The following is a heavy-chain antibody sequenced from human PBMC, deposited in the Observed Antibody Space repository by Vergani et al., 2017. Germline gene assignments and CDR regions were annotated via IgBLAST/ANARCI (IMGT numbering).Heavy chain of an antibody. Sequence: EEALVPSGAEMRPPGSSLQISCNGSEYCFGNYWIGWVRQMPGKGLAWMGIIYPADSDTRYSPSFQGQVTISADKSISTAFLQWDSLKASDTALYYCARHTTYTDSWGQGTLVTVSS. V-gene: IGHV5-51*01. CDR2: IYPADSDT. J-gene: IGHJ4*02. CDR3: ARHTTYTDS. D-gene: IGHD1-1*01. CDR1: EYCFGNYW.